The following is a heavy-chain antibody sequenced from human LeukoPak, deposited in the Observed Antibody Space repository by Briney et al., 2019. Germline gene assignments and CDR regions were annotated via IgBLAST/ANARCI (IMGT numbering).Heavy chain of an antibody. V-gene: IGHV4-38-2*01. CDR2: IYHSGST. J-gene: IGHJ5*02. Sequence: SGTLSLTCAVSGYSISSGYYWGWIRQPPGKGLEWIGSIYHSGSTYYNPSLKSRVTISVDTSKNQFSLKLSSVTAADTAVYYCARQHDYGDYWFDPWGQGTLVTVSS. CDR1: GYSISSGYY. D-gene: IGHD4-17*01. CDR3: ARQHDYGDYWFDP.